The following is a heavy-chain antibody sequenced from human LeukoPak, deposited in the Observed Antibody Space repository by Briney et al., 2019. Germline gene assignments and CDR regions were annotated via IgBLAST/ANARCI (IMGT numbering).Heavy chain of an antibody. V-gene: IGHV1-2*02. J-gene: IGHJ4*02. D-gene: IGHD3-3*01. Sequence: ASVKVSCKASGYAFIGNYIHWVRQAPGQGFEWMGWINPDSGTTKYAQNFQGRVTMTSDTSVSTAYMDLSSLTSDDTAVYYCARATTILGVVIIFFDTWGQGTLVTVSS. CDR3: ARATTILGVVIIFFDT. CDR1: GYAFIGNY. CDR2: INPDSGTT.